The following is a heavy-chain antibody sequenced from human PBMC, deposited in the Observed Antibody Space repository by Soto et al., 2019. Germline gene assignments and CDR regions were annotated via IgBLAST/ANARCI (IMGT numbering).Heavy chain of an antibody. J-gene: IGHJ4*02. CDR2: ISLYNGNT. Sequence: GASVQVSFKACDFSFTRYGISWMRQAPGQGLEWMGWISLYNGNTNYAQQFQGRVTMTTETSTSTAYMELRSLRSDDTAMYFCAIYHLELFRFDYWGQGTLVTVSS. CDR1: DFSFTRYG. D-gene: IGHD2-2*01. CDR3: AIYHLELFRFDY. V-gene: IGHV1-18*04.